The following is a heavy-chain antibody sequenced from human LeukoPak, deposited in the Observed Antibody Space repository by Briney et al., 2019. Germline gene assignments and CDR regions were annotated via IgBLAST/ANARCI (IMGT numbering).Heavy chain of an antibody. CDR2: ISPTGSTT. CDR3: ARGPNSNWSGLDF. J-gene: IGHJ4*02. Sequence: GGSLRLSCTASGFSFSGHWMHWARQLPGKGLVWVSRISPTGSTTSYADSVKGRFTVSRDNAKNTLYLQVNNLRAEDTTVYYCARGPNSNWSGLDFWGQGTLLTVSS. V-gene: IGHV3-74*01. D-gene: IGHD6-6*01. CDR1: GFSFSGHW.